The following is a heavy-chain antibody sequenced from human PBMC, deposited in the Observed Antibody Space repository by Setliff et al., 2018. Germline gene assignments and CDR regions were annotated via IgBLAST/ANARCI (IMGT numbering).Heavy chain of an antibody. CDR2: IYYSGSA. D-gene: IGHD2-21*02. CDR1: GGSISSSSYY. J-gene: IGHJ1*01. Sequence: ETLSLTCTVSGGSISSSSYYWGWIRQPPGEGLEWVGYIYYSGSANYNPSLKSRVTISVDTSKNQFSLKLSSVTAADTAVYYCARVYGGYFQWGHGTLVTVSS. CDR3: ARVYGGYFQ. V-gene: IGHV4-61*05.